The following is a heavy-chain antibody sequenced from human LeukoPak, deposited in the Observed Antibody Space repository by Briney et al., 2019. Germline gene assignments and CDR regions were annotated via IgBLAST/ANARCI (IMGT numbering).Heavy chain of an antibody. Sequence: PGGSLRLSCAASGFTFNSYAMQWVRQAPGKGLEWVAVISYEGSTSYYADSVKGRFTISRDNSKSTLILQMNGLRSEDTAVYYCVKEGFGNYYSAYFDYWGQGTLVTVSS. J-gene: IGHJ4*02. D-gene: IGHD1-26*01. CDR2: ISYEGSTS. V-gene: IGHV3-30*14. CDR3: VKEGFGNYYSAYFDY. CDR1: GFTFNSYA.